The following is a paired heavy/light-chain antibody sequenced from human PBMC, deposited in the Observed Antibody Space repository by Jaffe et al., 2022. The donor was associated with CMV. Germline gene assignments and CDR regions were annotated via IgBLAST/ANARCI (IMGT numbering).Heavy chain of an antibody. J-gene: IGHJ3*02. D-gene: IGHD3-16*01. Sequence: EVLVVESGGGLVQPGRSLRLSCAASGFTLDDYAMHWVRQAPGKGLEWVSGINWNSGSIGYADSVKGRFTISRDNAKNSLYLQMTSLRAEDTAMYYCAKALSRRLGEAFHIWGQGTMVTVSP. V-gene: IGHV3-9*01. CDR1: GFTLDDYA. CDR3: AKALSRRLGEAFHI. CDR2: INWNSGSI.
Light chain of an antibody. CDR2: GAS. CDR1: QSVSTIY. V-gene: IGKV3-20*01. J-gene: IGKJ4*01. Sequence: EIVLTQSPGTLSLSPGGRATLSCRASQSVSTIYLAWYQQKPGQAPRLLIYGASTRATGIPDRFSGSGSGTDFTLTISRLEPEDVAVYYCQQYGSSPLTFGGGTKVEVK. CDR3: QQYGSSPLT.